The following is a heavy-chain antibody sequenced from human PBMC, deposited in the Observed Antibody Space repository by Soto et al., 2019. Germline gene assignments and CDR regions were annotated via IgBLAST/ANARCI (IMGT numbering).Heavy chain of an antibody. J-gene: IGHJ5*02. Sequence: PSETLSLTCTVSGGSISGNYWTWIRQPPGKGLEWIGYIYYSGSTYYNPSLKSRVTISVDRSKNQFSLKLSSVTAADTAVYYCARVPDRWGQGTLVTVSS. D-gene: IGHD2-2*01. V-gene: IGHV4-59*12. CDR1: GGSISGNY. CDR3: ARVPDR. CDR2: IYYSGST.